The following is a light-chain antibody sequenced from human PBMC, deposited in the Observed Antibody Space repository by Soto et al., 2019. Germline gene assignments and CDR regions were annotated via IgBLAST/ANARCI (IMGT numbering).Light chain of an antibody. CDR2: GAS. J-gene: IGKJ1*01. CDR3: QRFGSSTT. Sequence: EIVLTQSPATLSLSPGERATLSCRASQSLISYLPWYQHKPGEARRLLLYGASRRAPGIPDRFSGSGSRTYFTLTISILEPDVVAVYCCQRFGSSTTFGQGTRVDIK. CDR1: QSLISY. V-gene: IGKV3-20*01.